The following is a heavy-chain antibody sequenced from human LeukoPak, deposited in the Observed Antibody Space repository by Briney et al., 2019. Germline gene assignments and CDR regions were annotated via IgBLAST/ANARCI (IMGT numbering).Heavy chain of an antibody. CDR3: ASRIAVAGTGFDY. D-gene: IGHD6-19*01. V-gene: IGHV1-69*06. J-gene: IGHJ4*02. CDR1: GGTFSSYA. Sequence: SVKVSCKASGGTFSSYAINWVRQAPGQGLEWMGGIIPIFGTANYAQKFQGRVTITADKSTSTAYMELSSLRSEDTAVYYCASRIAVAGTGFDYWGQGTLVTVSS. CDR2: IIPIFGTA.